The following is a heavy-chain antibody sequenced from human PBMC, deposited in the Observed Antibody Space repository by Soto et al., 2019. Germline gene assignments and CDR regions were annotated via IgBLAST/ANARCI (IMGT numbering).Heavy chain of an antibody. V-gene: IGHV3-23*01. CDR1: GFTFSSFA. CDR3: AKGRTNYYDSSGNQYLVNF. Sequence: PGGSLRLSCAASGFTFSSFAMSWVRQAPGKGLEWVSGISGSGGSTYYADSVKGRFTISRDNSKNTLYLQMNSLRAEDTAVYYCAKGRTNYYDSSGNQYLVNFWGERSLVTVTS. D-gene: IGHD3-22*01. J-gene: IGHJ4*02. CDR2: ISGSGGST.